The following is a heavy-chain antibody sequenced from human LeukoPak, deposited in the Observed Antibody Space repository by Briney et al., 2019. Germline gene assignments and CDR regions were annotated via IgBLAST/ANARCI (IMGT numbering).Heavy chain of an antibody. CDR2: LSGSGGST. CDR1: GFTFSSYA. CDR3: AKGGKYDILTGRDQIDY. J-gene: IGHJ4*02. D-gene: IGHD3-9*01. Sequence: PGGSLRLSCAASGFTFSSYAMSWVRQAPGKGLEWVSALSGSGGSTYYADSVKGRFTISRENSKTTLYLQMNSLRAEDTAVYYCAKGGKYDILTGRDQIDYWGQGTLVTVSS. V-gene: IGHV3-23*01.